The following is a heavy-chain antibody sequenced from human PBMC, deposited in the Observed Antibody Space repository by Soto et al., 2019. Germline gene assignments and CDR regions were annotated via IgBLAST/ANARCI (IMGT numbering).Heavy chain of an antibody. J-gene: IGHJ4*02. CDR2: IWHDGGKK. CDR1: GFTFNTYG. V-gene: IGHV3-33*01. CDR3: ARDLGQGNGPFDY. Sequence: QVQLVESGGGVVQPRRSLRLSCAASGFTFNTYGTHWVRQAPGKGLEWVAVIWHDGGKKYYADSAKGRFTISRDNSKNTLFLQMNSLRAEDTAVYYCARDLGQGNGPFDYWGQGTLVTVSS.